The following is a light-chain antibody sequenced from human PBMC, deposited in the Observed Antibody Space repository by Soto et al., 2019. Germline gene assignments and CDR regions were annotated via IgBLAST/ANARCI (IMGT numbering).Light chain of an antibody. V-gene: IGLV1-40*01. CDR3: QSYDNSLSGAYV. CDR2: ANS. CDR1: GSNIGAGYD. Sequence: QSVLTQPPSVSGAPGQRVTISCTGSGSNIGAGYDVHWYQQLPGTAPKLVISANSNRPSGVPDRFSGSKSGTSASLAITGLQAEDEADYYCQSYDNSLSGAYVFGTGTKLTVL. J-gene: IGLJ1*01.